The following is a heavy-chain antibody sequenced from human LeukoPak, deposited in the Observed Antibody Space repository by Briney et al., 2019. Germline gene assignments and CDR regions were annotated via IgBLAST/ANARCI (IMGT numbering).Heavy chain of an antibody. CDR2: ISSSSSSYI. Sequence: GGSLRLSCAASGFTFSSYSMNWVRQAPGKGLEWVSSISSSSSSYIYYADSVKGRFTISRDNAKNSLYLQMNSLRAEDTAVYYCARDPGYITYNWFDPWGQGTLVTVSS. V-gene: IGHV3-21*01. D-gene: IGHD5-18*01. CDR1: GFTFSSYS. J-gene: IGHJ5*02. CDR3: ARDPGYITYNWFDP.